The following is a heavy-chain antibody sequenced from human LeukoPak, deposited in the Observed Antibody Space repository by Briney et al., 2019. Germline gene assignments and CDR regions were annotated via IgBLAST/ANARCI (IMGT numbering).Heavy chain of an antibody. J-gene: IGHJ4*02. D-gene: IGHD4-23*01. CDR3: ARRVLGAVGYFDY. Sequence: PGGSLRLSCAASGFIFTTYAKGWVRQLPGKGLEWVSSVSSSGSDTYYTSSVKGRFTISRDNSKNTLYLQVNSLRVEDTAVYYCARRVLGAVGYFDYWGQGALVTVSS. CDR1: GFIFTTYA. V-gene: IGHV3-23*05. CDR2: VSSSGSDT.